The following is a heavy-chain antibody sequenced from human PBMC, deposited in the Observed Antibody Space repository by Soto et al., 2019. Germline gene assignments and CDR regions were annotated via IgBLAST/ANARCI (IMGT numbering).Heavy chain of an antibody. V-gene: IGHV1-69*12. CDR2: IVPIFRTT. CDR1: GDTFSNYA. J-gene: IGHJ3*02. Sequence: QVQLVQSGAEVKKSGSSVKVACKVSGDTFSNYAINWVRRAPGQGLEWMGAIVPIFRTTNYAQKFQGRVTSTADDSTITAYMELSRLRSDDTATYYCAREASAPGTFREDASDIWGQGTKVTVSS. CDR3: AREASAPGTFREDASDI.